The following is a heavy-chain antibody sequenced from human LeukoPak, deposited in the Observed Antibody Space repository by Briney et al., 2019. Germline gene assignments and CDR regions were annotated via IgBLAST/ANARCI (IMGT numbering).Heavy chain of an antibody. J-gene: IGHJ5*02. CDR3: ARGFPNVDT. CDR2: IYYSGST. D-gene: IGHD5-12*01. CDR1: GGSISSYY. Sequence: SSETLSLTCTVSGGSISSYYWSWIRQPPGKGLEWIGYIYYSGSTYYNPSLKSRVTISVDTSKNQFSLKLSSVTAADTAVYYCARGFPNVDTWGQGTLVTVSS. V-gene: IGHV4-59*12.